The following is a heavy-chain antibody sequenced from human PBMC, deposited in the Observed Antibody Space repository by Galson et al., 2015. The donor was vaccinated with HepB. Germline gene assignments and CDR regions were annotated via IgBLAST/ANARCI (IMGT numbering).Heavy chain of an antibody. CDR3: AKNFRVGPYHYYYGLDV. J-gene: IGHJ6*02. CDR1: AFTYSDHA. D-gene: IGHD3-3*01. CDR2: CGASGGVA. V-gene: IGHV3-23*01. Sequence: SLRESGADPAFTYSDHAMTGVPQAPGERLGAGPGCGASGGVASLAPCVNGRFTISRDNSKNTLYLQMNNLRVEDTAVYYCAKNFRVGPYHYYYGLDVWGQGTTVTVSS.